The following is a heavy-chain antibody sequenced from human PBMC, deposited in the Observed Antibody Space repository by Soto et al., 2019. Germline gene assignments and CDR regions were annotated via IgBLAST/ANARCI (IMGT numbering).Heavy chain of an antibody. CDR1: GFTFSSYG. CDR3: VNDGARPNNGCGGPDY. Sequence: SGGSLRLSCAASGFTFSSYGMHWVRQAPGKGLEWVAVIWYDGSNKYYADSVKGRFTISRDNSKNTLYLQMNSLRAEDTAVYYYVNDGARPNNGCGGPDYWGQGTLVTVSS. V-gene: IGHV3-33*06. D-gene: IGHD6-19*01. J-gene: IGHJ4*02. CDR2: IWYDGSNK.